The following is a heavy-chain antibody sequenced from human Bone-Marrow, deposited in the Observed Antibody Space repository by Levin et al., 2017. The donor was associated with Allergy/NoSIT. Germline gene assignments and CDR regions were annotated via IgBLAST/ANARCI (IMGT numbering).Heavy chain of an antibody. J-gene: IGHJ6*02. V-gene: IGHV3-48*02. CDR2: ITQDSGTI. CDR1: GFTFSYYH. Sequence: LAGGSLRLSCTASGFTFSYYHMNWVRQAPGKGLEWISYITQDSGTIYYADSVKGRFTISRDNAKNSVYLQMNSLRDEDTAVYHCVRDGHRGYDMDVWGQGTTVTVSS. D-gene: IGHD3-10*01. CDR3: VRDGHRGYDMDV.